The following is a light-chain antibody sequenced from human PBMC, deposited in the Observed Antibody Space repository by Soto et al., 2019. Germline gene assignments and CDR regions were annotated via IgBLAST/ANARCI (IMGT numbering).Light chain of an antibody. V-gene: IGLV2-23*02. Sequence: QSALTQPASVSGSPGQSITISCTGTSSNVGSYNFVSWYRQYPGKAPELIIYEVSQRPSTFFNRYSGSKSGNTASLTVSGLQSDDEADYHCCSYAGNNSLVFGGGTQLTVL. CDR3: CSYAGNNSLV. CDR2: EVS. CDR1: SSNVGSYNF. J-gene: IGLJ3*02.